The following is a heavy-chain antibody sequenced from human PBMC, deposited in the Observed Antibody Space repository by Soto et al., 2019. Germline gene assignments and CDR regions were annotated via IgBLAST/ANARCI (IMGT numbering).Heavy chain of an antibody. CDR2: ISSSSSYI. D-gene: IGHD3-3*01. CDR3: ARGGYDFWSGYLYYYYGMDA. J-gene: IGHJ6*02. V-gene: IGHV3-21*01. CDR1: GFTFSSYS. Sequence: GGSLRLSCAASGFTFSSYSMNWVRQAPGKGLEWVSSISSSSSYIYYADSVKGRFTISRDNAKNSLYLQMNSLRAEDTAVYYCARGGYDFWSGYLYYYYGMDAWGQGTTVTVSS.